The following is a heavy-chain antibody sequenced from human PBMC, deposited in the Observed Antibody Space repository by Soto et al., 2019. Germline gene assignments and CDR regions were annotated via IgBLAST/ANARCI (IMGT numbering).Heavy chain of an antibody. CDR1: GFTFSDYY. Sequence: PGGSLRLSCAASGFTFSDYYMSWIRQAPGKGLEWVSYISSSGSTIYYADSVKGRFTISRDNAKNSLYLQMNSLRAEDTAVYYCARGRWAAANHDAFDIWGQGTMVTVSS. D-gene: IGHD6-13*01. J-gene: IGHJ3*02. CDR3: ARGRWAAANHDAFDI. CDR2: ISSSGSTI. V-gene: IGHV3-11*01.